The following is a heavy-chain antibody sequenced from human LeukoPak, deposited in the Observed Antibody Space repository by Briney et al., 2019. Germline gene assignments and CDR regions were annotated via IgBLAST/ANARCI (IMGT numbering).Heavy chain of an antibody. CDR1: GFTFRSYA. CDR2: ISYDGRNS. V-gene: IGHV3-30*04. CDR3: ARGGYYESRGYVAAY. J-gene: IGHJ4*02. D-gene: IGHD3-22*01. Sequence: GGSLRLSCAASGFTFRSYAMQWVRQAPGKGLEWMAVISYDGRNSYYVDSVKGRFTISRDNSKDTLYLEMNSLRVEDTAVYYCARGGYYESRGYVAAYWGQETLVTVST.